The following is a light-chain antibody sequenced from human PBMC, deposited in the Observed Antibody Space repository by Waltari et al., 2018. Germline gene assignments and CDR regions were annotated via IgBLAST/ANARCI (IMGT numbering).Light chain of an antibody. J-gene: IGKJ4*01. CDR3: QQYHSTPLT. CDR1: QSVLYSSNNKNY. CDR2: WAS. Sequence: DIVMTQSPDSLAASLGERATINCKSSQSVLYSSNNKNYLAWYQQKPGQPPKLLIYWASTRESGVPDRFSGSGSGTDFTLTISSLQAEDVAVYYCQQYHSTPLTFGGGTKVEIK. V-gene: IGKV4-1*01.